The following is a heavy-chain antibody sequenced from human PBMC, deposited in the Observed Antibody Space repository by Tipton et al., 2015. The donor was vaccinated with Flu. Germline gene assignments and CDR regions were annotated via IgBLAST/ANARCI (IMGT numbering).Heavy chain of an antibody. CDR2: IYYSGST. D-gene: IGHD3-3*01. J-gene: IGHJ6*02. V-gene: IGHV4-61*01. CDR3: ARARFLGHYSYYGMDV. Sequence: TLSLTCTVSGGSVSSGSYYWSWIRQPPGKGLEWIGYIYYSGSTNYNPSLKSRVTISVDTSKNQFSLKLSSVTAADTAVYYCARARFLGHYSYYGMDVWGQGTPVTVSS. CDR1: GGSVSSGSYY.